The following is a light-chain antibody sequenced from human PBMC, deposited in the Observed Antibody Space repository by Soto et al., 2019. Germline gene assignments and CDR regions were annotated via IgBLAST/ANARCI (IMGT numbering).Light chain of an antibody. Sequence: EIVMTQSPATLSVSPGERATLSCRASQSVRSNLAWYQQKPGQAPRLLIYGASTRATGIPGRFSGSGSGTEFALTISSLQSEDLEIYYCLQYNSWSSITFGQGTRLEIK. J-gene: IGKJ5*01. CDR1: QSVRSN. CDR2: GAS. V-gene: IGKV3-15*01. CDR3: LQYNSWSSIT.